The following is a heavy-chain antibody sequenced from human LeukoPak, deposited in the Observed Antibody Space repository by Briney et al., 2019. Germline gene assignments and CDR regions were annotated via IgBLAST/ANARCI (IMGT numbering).Heavy chain of an antibody. D-gene: IGHD3-3*01. CDR1: GFTFSDYY. J-gene: IGHJ4*02. CDR3: ARDSQVDYDFWSGLKGVDY. V-gene: IGHV3-11*01. CDR2: ISSSGSTI. Sequence: GGSLRLFCAASGFTFSDYYMSWIRQAPGKGLEWVSYISSSGSTIFYVDYVKGRFTISRDNAKNSLYLQMNSLRAEDTAVYYCARDSQVDYDFWSGLKGVDYWGQGTLVTVSS.